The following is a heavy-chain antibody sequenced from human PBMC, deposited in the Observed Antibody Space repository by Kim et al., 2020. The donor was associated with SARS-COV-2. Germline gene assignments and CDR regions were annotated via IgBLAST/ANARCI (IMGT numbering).Heavy chain of an antibody. Sequence: GGSLRLSCAASGFTFSSYGMHWVRQAPGKGLEWVAVISYDGSNKYYADSVKGRFTISRDNSKNTLYLQMNSLRAEDTAVYYCAKDRGFGELLRYYFDYWG. CDR3: AKDRGFGELLRYYFDY. CDR2: ISYDGSNK. CDR1: GFTFSSYG. V-gene: IGHV3-30*18. D-gene: IGHD3-10*01. J-gene: IGHJ4*01.